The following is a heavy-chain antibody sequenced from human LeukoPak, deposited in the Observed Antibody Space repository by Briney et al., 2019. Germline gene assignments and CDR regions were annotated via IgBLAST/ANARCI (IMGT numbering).Heavy chain of an antibody. CDR2: IISSGSII. V-gene: IGHV3-48*03. Sequence: GGSLRLSCAPSGFTLSIYEINGVRQAPGRGLEWVSYIISSGSIIYYADSMKGRFTISRDNAKNSLYLQMNSLRAEDTAGYYCARTTLRGYSYAYPFDYWGQGTLVTVSS. D-gene: IGHD5-18*01. J-gene: IGHJ4*02. CDR3: ARTTLRGYSYAYPFDY. CDR1: GFTLSIYE.